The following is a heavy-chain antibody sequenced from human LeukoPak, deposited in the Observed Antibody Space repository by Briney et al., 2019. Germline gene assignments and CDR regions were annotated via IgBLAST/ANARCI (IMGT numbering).Heavy chain of an antibody. CDR3: ARGRRIYDSSGYYDY. CDR1: GGSFSGYY. CDR2: IYYSGST. Sequence: PSETLSLTCAVYGGSFSGYYWSWIRQPPGKGLEWIGYIYYSGSTNYNPSLKSRVTIPVDTSKNQFSLKLSSVTAADTAVYYCARGRRIYDSSGYYDYWGQGTLVTVSS. D-gene: IGHD3-22*01. V-gene: IGHV4-59*01. J-gene: IGHJ4*02.